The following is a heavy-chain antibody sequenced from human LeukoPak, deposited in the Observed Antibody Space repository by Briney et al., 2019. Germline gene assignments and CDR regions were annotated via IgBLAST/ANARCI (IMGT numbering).Heavy chain of an antibody. Sequence: GGSLRLSCAASGFTFSGSAMHWVRQAPGKGLEWVSAISGSGGSTYYADSVKGRFTISRDNSKNTLYLQMNSLRAEDTAVYYCAKGFPVATIKGVDYWGQGTLVTVSS. CDR3: AKGFPVATIKGVDY. CDR1: GFTFSGSA. V-gene: IGHV3-23*01. CDR2: ISGSGGST. J-gene: IGHJ4*02. D-gene: IGHD5-12*01.